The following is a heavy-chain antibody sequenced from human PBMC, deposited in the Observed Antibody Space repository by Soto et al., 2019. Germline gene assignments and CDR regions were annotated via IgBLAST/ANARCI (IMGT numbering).Heavy chain of an antibody. J-gene: IGHJ4*02. V-gene: IGHV3-23*01. Sequence: EVQLLESGGGLVQPGGSLRLSCAASGFTFSTYAMTWVRQAPGKGLEWVSALSGNSGTTYSADSVKGRFTISRENSRNPLYLQMSGPRAEDTALYYCAKGSKFTIFSPNDYWGQGTLVTVSS. CDR1: GFTFSTYA. D-gene: IGHD3-3*01. CDR3: AKGSKFTIFSPNDY. CDR2: LSGNSGTT.